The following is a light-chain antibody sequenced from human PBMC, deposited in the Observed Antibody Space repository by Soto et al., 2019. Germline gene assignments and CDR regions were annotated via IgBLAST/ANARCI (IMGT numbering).Light chain of an antibody. Sequence: DIQMTQSPSTLSASVGDSVTITCRASQSVSSWLAWYQQKPGKAPKLLIYKASILESWVPSRFIGSGSGTYFTLTLTCLEPDDFETYYCQQYNDFPYTFGQGTKLEIK. CDR1: QSVSSW. CDR2: KAS. V-gene: IGKV1-5*03. J-gene: IGKJ2*01. CDR3: QQYNDFPYT.